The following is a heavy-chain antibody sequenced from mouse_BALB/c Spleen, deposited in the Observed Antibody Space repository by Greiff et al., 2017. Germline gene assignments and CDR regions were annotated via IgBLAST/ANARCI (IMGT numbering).Heavy chain of an antibody. CDR2: IYPGSGST. CDR3: ARSTGTFSLSWFAD. Sequence: VKLQQSGAELVKPGTSVKLSCKASGYNFTSYWINWVKLRPGQGLEWIGDIYPGSGSTNYNEKFKSKATLTVDTSSSTAYMQLSSLASEDSALYYGARSTGTFSLSWFADWGQGTLVTVSA. CDR1: GYNFTSYW. D-gene: IGHD4-1*02. V-gene: IGHV1-55*01. J-gene: IGHJ3*01.